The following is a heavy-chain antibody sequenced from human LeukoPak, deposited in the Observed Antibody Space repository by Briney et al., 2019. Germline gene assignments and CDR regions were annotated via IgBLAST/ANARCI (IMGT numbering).Heavy chain of an antibody. CDR1: GLIVSNNY. Sequence: PGGSLRLSCAASGLIVSNNYMNWVRLAPGKGLEWVSIIYCGGSTHYADSVKGRFTVSRDNSKNTLYLQMNSLRAEDTAVYYCAKDPTHYRVWDYYETIGLSYWGQGTLVTVSS. V-gene: IGHV3-53*05. CDR3: AKDPTHYRVWDYYETIGLSY. CDR2: IYCGGST. J-gene: IGHJ4*02. D-gene: IGHD3-22*01.